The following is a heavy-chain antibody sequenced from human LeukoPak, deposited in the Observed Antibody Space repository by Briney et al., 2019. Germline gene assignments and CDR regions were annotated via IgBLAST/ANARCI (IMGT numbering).Heavy chain of an antibody. CDR2: IKSKTDGGTT. V-gene: IGHV3-15*05. CDR3: ARDLYSSPAD. CDR1: GFTFSNAW. J-gene: IGHJ4*02. D-gene: IGHD6-13*01. Sequence: GGSLRLSCAASGFTFSNAWMSWVRQAPGKGLEWVGRIKSKTDGGTTDYAAPVKGRFTISRDNAKNTLYLQMNSLRAEDTAVYYCARDLYSSPADWGQGTLVTVSS.